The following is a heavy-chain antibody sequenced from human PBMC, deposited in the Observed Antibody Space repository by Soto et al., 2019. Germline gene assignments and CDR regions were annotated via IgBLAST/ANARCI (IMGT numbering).Heavy chain of an antibody. CDR2: ISGSGGST. CDR1: GFTFSSYA. V-gene: IGHV3-23*01. CDR3: AKGASFPSGYSSRWDYFDY. D-gene: IGHD6-13*01. Sequence: EVQLLESGGGLVQPGGSLRLSCAASGFTFSSYAMSWVRQAPGKGLEWVSAISGSGGSTYYADSVKGRFTISRDNSKKTLYLQMNSLKAEDTAVYFCAKGASFPSGYSSRWDYFDYWGQGTLVTVSS. J-gene: IGHJ4*02.